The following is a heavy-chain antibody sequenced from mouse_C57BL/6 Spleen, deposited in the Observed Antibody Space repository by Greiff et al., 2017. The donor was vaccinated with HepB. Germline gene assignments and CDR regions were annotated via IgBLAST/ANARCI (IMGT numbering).Heavy chain of an antibody. J-gene: IGHJ3*01. CDR3: ASPTTVVAPFAY. CDR1: GFTFSSYA. V-gene: IGHV5-4*03. CDR2: ISDGGSYT. Sequence: EVNVVESGGGLVKPGGSLKLSCAASGFTFSSYAMSWVRQTPEKRLEWVATISDGGSYTYYPDNVKGRFTISRDNAKNNLYLQMSHLKSEDTAMYYCASPTTVVAPFAYWGQGTLVTVSA. D-gene: IGHD1-1*01.